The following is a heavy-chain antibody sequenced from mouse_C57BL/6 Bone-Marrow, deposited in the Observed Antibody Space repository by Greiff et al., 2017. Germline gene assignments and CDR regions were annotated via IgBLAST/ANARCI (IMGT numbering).Heavy chain of an antibody. CDR1: GFTFSSYA. D-gene: IGHD1-1*01. V-gene: IGHV5-9-1*02. CDR2: ISSGGDYI. Sequence: VVESGEGLVKPGGSLKLSCAASGFTFSSYAMSWVRQTPEKRLEWVAYISSGGDYIYYADTVKGRFTISRDNARNTLYLQMSSLKSEDTAMYYCTRDSPLYYGSSYWYFDVWGTGTTVTVSS. J-gene: IGHJ1*03. CDR3: TRDSPLYYGSSYWYFDV.